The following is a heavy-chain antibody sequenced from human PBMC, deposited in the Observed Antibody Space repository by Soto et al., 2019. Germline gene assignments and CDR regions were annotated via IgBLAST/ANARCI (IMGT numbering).Heavy chain of an antibody. D-gene: IGHD6-19*01. J-gene: IGHJ5*02. CDR2: IYWNDDK. CDR3: AKSGSRGWYGWFDP. CDR1: GFSLRTSGVG. V-gene: IGHV2-5*01. Sequence: SGPTLVHPTQTLTLTCIFSGFSLRTSGVGVGWIRQPPGKALEWLGFIYWNDDKRYSPSLKSRLTITKDTSKNQVVLTMTNMDPVDTATYYCAKSGSRGWYGWFDPWGQGTLVTVSS.